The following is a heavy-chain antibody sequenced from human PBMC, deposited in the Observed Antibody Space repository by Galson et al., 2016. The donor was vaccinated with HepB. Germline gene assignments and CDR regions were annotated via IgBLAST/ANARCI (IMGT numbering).Heavy chain of an antibody. V-gene: IGHV3-23*01. D-gene: IGHD2-2*01. J-gene: IGHJ4*02. CDR1: GFTFSSYA. CDR3: AKATACTSTSCPGFFDY. Sequence: SLRLSCAASGFTFSSYAMSWVRQAPGKGLEWVSFISASGGYIRYADSVKGRFTISRDTSKNTLFPQMNSLRPEDTAVYFCAKATACTSTSCPGFFDYWGQGTLVTVSS. CDR2: ISASGGYI.